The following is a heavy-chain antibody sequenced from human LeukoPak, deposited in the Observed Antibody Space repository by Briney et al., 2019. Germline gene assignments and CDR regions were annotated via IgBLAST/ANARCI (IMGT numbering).Heavy chain of an antibody. V-gene: IGHV1-69*13. CDR3: ARHRSYQLLYESGVNWFDP. J-gene: IGHJ5*02. CDR2: IIPIFGTA. D-gene: IGHD2-2*02. CDR1: GGTFSSYA. Sequence: SVKVSCKASGGTFSSYAISWVRQAPGQGLEWMGGIIPIFGTANYPQKFQGRVTITADESTSTAYIELSSLRSEDTAVYYCARHRSYQLLYESGVNWFDPWGQGTLVTVSS.